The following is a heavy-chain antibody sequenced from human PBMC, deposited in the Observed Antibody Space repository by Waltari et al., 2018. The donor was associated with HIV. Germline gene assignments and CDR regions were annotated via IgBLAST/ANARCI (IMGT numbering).Heavy chain of an antibody. D-gene: IGHD3-22*01. J-gene: IGHJ4*02. CDR1: GFTFSSYW. V-gene: IGHV3-7*01. Sequence: EVQLVESGGGLVQPGGSLRLSCAASGFTFSSYWMSWVRQAPGKGLEWVANIKQDGSEKYYVDSVKGRFTISRDNAKNSLYLQMNSLRAEDTAVYYCARVKEIYDSSGYFDYWGQGTLVTVSS. CDR3: ARVKEIYDSSGYFDY. CDR2: IKQDGSEK.